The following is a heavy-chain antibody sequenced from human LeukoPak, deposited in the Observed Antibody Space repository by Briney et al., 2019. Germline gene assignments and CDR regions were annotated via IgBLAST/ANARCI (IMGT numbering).Heavy chain of an antibody. CDR2: IYHSGST. J-gene: IGHJ4*02. CDR3: ARNTVTTSYYFDY. CDR1: GGSISSGGYS. V-gene: IGHV4-30-2*01. Sequence: TLSLTCAVSGGSISSGGYSWSWIRQPPGKGLEWIGYIYHSGSTYYNPSLKSRVTISVDRPKNQFSLKLSSVTAADTAVYYCARNTVTTSYYFDYWGQGTLVTVSS. D-gene: IGHD4-17*01.